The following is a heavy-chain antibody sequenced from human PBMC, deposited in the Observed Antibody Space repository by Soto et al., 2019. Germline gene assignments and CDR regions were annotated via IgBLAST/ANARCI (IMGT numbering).Heavy chain of an antibody. CDR3: ARDREDGMDV. V-gene: IGHV4-59*01. Sequence: SETLSLTCTVSGGSISSYYWSWIRQPPGKGLEWIGYIYYSGSTNYNPSLKSRVTISVDTSKNQFSLKLSSVTAADTAVYYCARDREDGMDVWGQGTTVTVSS. CDR1: GGSISSYY. J-gene: IGHJ6*02. CDR2: IYYSGST.